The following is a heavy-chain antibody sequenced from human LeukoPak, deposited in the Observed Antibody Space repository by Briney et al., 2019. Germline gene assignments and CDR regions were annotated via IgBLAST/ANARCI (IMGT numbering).Heavy chain of an antibody. V-gene: IGHV3-30-3*01. CDR2: VSYDGTNE. D-gene: IGHD4-17*01. J-gene: IGHJ4*02. CDR3: ARAGRADGDYHYFDY. CDR1: GVIFNNFG. Sequence: GGSLRLSCAASGVIFNNFGFHWVRQAPGKGLEWVAAVSYDGTNEYYAESVRGRLTISRDNSKNTLYLQMNSLRDVDTAIYFCARAGRADGDYHYFDYWGQGTLVTVSS.